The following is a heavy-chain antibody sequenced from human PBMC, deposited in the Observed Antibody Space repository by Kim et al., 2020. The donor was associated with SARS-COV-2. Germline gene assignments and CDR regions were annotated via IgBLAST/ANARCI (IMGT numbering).Heavy chain of an antibody. CDR2: INPSSGGT. D-gene: IGHD1-26*01. CDR1: GYTFTGNY. J-gene: IGHJ5*02. CDR3: ARGKELGSTLRGYWFDP. V-gene: IGHV1-2*02. Sequence: ASVKVSCKASGYTFTGNYMHWVRKAPGQGFEWMGRINPSSGGTNSAQKFKGRVTMTRDTSTSTAYMELNRLTSDDTAVYYCARGKELGSTLRGYWFDPWGQGTRVTVSS.